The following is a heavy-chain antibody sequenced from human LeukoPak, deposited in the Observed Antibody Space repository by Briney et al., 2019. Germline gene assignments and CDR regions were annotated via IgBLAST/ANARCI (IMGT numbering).Heavy chain of an antibody. CDR3: ARDLTDFGSGIFYDH. CDR1: GFTFSDYY. V-gene: IGHV3-11*01. D-gene: IGHD3-10*01. CDR2: MSSSGDTI. Sequence: GGSLRLSCAASGFTFSDYYMSWIRQAPGKGLEWLSHMSSSGDTIYHAGSVRGRFTISRDNAKKTLFLQMNSLRAEDTAVYYCARDLTDFGSGIFYDHWGQGALVTVS. J-gene: IGHJ4*02.